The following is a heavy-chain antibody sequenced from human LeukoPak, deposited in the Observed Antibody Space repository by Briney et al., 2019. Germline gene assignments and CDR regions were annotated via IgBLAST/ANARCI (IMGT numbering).Heavy chain of an antibody. D-gene: IGHD6-19*01. CDR2: ISSSSSYI. Sequence: GGSLRLSCAASVFTFSSYSMNWVRQAPGKGLEWVSSISSSSSYIYYADSVKGRFTISRDNAKNSLYLQMNSLRAEDTAVYYCARVWLADAFDIWGQGTMVTVSS. V-gene: IGHV3-21*01. J-gene: IGHJ3*02. CDR1: VFTFSSYS. CDR3: ARVWLADAFDI.